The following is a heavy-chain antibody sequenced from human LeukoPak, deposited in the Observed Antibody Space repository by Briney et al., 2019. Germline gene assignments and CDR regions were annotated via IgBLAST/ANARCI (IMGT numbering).Heavy chain of an antibody. Sequence: ASVKVSCKASGYTFTGYYMHWVRQAPGQGLEWMGGINPNSGGTNYAQKFQGRVTMTRDTSISTAYMELSRLSSDDTAVYYCAREQSMIVVVTHDAFDIWGQGTMVTVSS. V-gene: IGHV1-2*02. CDR2: INPNSGGT. CDR1: GYTFTGYY. J-gene: IGHJ3*02. D-gene: IGHD3-22*01. CDR3: AREQSMIVVVTHDAFDI.